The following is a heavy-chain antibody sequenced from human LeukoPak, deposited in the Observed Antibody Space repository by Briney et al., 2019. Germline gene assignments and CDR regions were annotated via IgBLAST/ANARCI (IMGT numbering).Heavy chain of an antibody. D-gene: IGHD1-26*01. Sequence: GGSLRLSCAASGFIFDDYAMHWVREAPGKGLEWVSGISWNSNTIGYADSVKGRFTISRDNAKNSLYLQTNSLRAEDTALYYCAKDAGGYYYYYMGVWGKGTTVTISS. J-gene: IGHJ6*03. V-gene: IGHV3-9*01. CDR3: AKDAGGYYYYYMGV. CDR1: GFIFDDYA. CDR2: ISWNSNTI.